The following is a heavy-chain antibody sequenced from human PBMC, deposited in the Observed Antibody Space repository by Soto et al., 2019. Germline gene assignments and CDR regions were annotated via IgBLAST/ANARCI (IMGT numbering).Heavy chain of an antibody. V-gene: IGHV4-38-2*01. J-gene: IGHJ4*02. D-gene: IGHD1-26*01. CDR2: IYHSGRT. CDR1: GYSISSGYY. CDR3: ATNSGSFPY. Sequence: SETLSLTCAVSGYSISSGYYWGWIRQPPGKGLEWIGSIYHSGRTYYNPSLKSRLTISLDTSKNQFSLKLTSVTAADTALYFCATNSGSFPYWGQGTLVTVS.